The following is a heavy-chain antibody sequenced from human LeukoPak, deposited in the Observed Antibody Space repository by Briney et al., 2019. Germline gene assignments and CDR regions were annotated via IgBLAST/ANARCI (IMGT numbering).Heavy chain of an antibody. CDR1: GGSINNYN. CDR3: ARDSYGDYTDAFDI. D-gene: IGHD4-17*01. CDR2: VHYSGST. Sequence: PSETLSLTCTVSGGSINNYNWNWIRQPPGKGLEWIGYVHYSGSTNDNPSLNSRVTISVDRSKNQFSLKLSSVTAADTAVYYCARDSYGDYTDAFDIWGQGTMVTVSS. V-gene: IGHV4-59*12. J-gene: IGHJ3*02.